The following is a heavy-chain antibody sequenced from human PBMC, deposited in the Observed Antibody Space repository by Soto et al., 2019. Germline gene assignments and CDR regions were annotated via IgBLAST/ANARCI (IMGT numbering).Heavy chain of an antibody. CDR1: GGSISSYY. Sequence: QVQLQESGPGLVKPSETLSLTCTVSGGSISSYYWSWIRQPTGKGLEWIGRIYTSGSTNYNPSLKSRVTMSVDTSKNQFSLKLSSVTAADTAVYYCAKDVGLLRKYYFDYWGQGTLVTVSS. J-gene: IGHJ4*02. V-gene: IGHV4-4*07. CDR2: IYTSGST. CDR3: AKDVGLLRKYYFDY.